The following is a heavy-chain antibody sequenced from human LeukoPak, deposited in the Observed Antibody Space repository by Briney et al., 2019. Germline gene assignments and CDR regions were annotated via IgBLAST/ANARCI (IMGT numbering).Heavy chain of an antibody. CDR2: INPNSGDT. D-gene: IGHD3-10*01. Sequence: DSVKVSCKASGYTFTGYYMHWVRQAPGQGLEWMGWINPNSGDTNYAQKFQGRVTMTRDMSVSAAYMELSSLRSDDTAVYYCARGVYCGSGSPWFDSWGQGTLVTVSS. J-gene: IGHJ5*01. CDR1: GYTFTGYY. V-gene: IGHV1-2*02. CDR3: ARGVYCGSGSPWFDS.